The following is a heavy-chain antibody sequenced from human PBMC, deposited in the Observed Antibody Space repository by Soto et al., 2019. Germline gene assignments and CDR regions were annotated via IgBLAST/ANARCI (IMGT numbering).Heavy chain of an antibody. CDR1: GFTFSSYA. Sequence: GGSLRLSCAASGFTFSSYAMSWVRQAPGKGLEWVSAISGSGGCTYYADSVKGRFTISRDNSKNTLYLQMNSLRAEYTSVYYCAKGQLVLGYYYYMDVWGKGTTVTVSS. D-gene: IGHD6-13*01. J-gene: IGHJ6*03. V-gene: IGHV3-23*01. CDR2: ISGSGGCT. CDR3: AKGQLVLGYYYYMDV.